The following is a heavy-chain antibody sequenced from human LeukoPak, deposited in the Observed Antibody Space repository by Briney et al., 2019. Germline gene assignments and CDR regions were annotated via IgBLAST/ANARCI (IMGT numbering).Heavy chain of an antibody. J-gene: IGHJ4*02. CDR3: AREYTSGRSFDY. D-gene: IGHD6-19*01. CDR2: IWYDGSNK. V-gene: IGHV3-33*01. Sequence: GGSLRLSCAASGFTFSSYGMHWVRQAPGKGLEWVAVIWYDGSNKYYADSVKGRFTISRDNSKNTLYLQMNSLRAEDTAMYYCAREYTSGRSFDYWGQGTLVTVSS. CDR1: GFTFSSYG.